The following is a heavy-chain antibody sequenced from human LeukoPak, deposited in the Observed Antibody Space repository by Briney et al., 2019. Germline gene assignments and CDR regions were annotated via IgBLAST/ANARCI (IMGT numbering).Heavy chain of an antibody. Sequence: GGSLRLSCAASGFTFNSYWMNWVRQAPGKGMGWVSYISSRGSTIHYAESVKGRFTISRDNAKNSLYLQMNSLRAEDTAVYYCATYYDSSGFDFDYWGQGTLVTVSS. CDR3: ATYYDSSGFDFDY. J-gene: IGHJ4*02. D-gene: IGHD3-22*01. V-gene: IGHV3-48*04. CDR2: ISSRGSTI. CDR1: GFTFNSYW.